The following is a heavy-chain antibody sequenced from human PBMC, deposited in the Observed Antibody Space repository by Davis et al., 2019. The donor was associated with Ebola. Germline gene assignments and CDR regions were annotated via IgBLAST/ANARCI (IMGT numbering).Heavy chain of an antibody. CDR3: ARIGGDSSSTGSFDY. D-gene: IGHD6-6*01. CDR1: GFSLSTRGLC. V-gene: IGHV2-70*11. CDR2: IDWDDDK. J-gene: IGHJ4*02. Sequence: SGPTLVTPTQTLTLTCTFSGFSLSTRGLCVSWIRQPPEKALEWLARIDWDDDKYYSTSLQTRLTISKDTSKNQVVLTMTNKDPVDTATYFCARIGGDSSSTGSFDYWGQGSLVTVSS.